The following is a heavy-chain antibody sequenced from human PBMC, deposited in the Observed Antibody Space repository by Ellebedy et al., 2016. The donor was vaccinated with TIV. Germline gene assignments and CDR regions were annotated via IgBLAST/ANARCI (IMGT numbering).Heavy chain of an antibody. CDR3: AKGTSSGFNYDRVGFEY. D-gene: IGHD3-22*01. J-gene: IGHJ4*02. V-gene: IGHV3-23*01. Sequence: GGSLKISCAASGFTFSSFAMHWVRQAPGKGLEWLSVISGGGDSTYHAGSVKGRSTITRDNSKNTLYLQMDRLRAEDTAVYYCAKGTSSGFNYDRVGFEYWGQGALVTVSS. CDR2: ISGGGDST. CDR1: GFTFSSFA.